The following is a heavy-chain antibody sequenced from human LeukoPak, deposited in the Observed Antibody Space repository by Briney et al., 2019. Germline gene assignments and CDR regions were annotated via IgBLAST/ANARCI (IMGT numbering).Heavy chain of an antibody. D-gene: IGHD6-13*01. CDR1: GYTFTSYG. Sequence: EASVKVSCKASGYTFTSYGISWVRQAPGQGREWMGWISAYNGNTNYAQKLQGRVTMTTDTSTSTAYMELRSLRSDDTAVYYCARASQQQLPYAWFDPWGQGTLVTVSS. V-gene: IGHV1-18*01. J-gene: IGHJ5*02. CDR3: ARASQQQLPYAWFDP. CDR2: ISAYNGNT.